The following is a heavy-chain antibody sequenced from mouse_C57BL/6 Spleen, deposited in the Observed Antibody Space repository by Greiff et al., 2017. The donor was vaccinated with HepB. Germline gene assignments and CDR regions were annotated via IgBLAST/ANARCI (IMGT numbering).Heavy chain of an antibody. J-gene: IGHJ4*01. CDR3: ARLGYSNYYAMDY. CDR2: INPSNGGT. CDR1: GYTFTSYW. D-gene: IGHD2-5*01. Sequence: VQLQQSGTELVKPGASVKLSCKASGYTFTSYWMHWVKQRPGQGLEWIGNINPSNGGTNYNEKFKSKATLTVDKSSSTAYMQFSSLTSEDSAVYYCARLGYSNYYAMDYWGQGTSVTVSS. V-gene: IGHV1-53*01.